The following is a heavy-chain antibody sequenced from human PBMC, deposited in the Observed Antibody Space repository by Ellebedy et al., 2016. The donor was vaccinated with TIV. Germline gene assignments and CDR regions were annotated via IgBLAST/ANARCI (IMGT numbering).Heavy chain of an antibody. CDR1: NGSIKVTNFY. CDR3: ARDRQFRGSSWPLDD. CDR2: IYYSGST. Sequence: SETLSLXCTISNGSIKVTNFYWGWIRQPPGKGLEWIGSIYYSGSTYYNESLKSRVTISVDTSKNQFSLKVTSVTAADTAVYFCARDRQFRGSSWPLDDWGPGTLVTVSS. V-gene: IGHV4-39*07. D-gene: IGHD2-2*01. J-gene: IGHJ4*02.